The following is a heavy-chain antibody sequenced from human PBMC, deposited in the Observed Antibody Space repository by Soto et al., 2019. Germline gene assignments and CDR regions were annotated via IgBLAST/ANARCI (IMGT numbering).Heavy chain of an antibody. V-gene: IGHV1-69*13. J-gene: IGHJ4*02. CDR1: GGTFSSYA. CDR2: IIPIFGTA. Sequence: SVKVSCKASGGTFSSYAISWVRQAPGQGLEWMGGIIPIFGTANYAQKFQGRVTITADESTSTAYMELSSLRSEDTAVYYCAGTLGYCSGGSCYAYYFDYWGQGTLVTVSS. CDR3: AGTLGYCSGGSCYAYYFDY. D-gene: IGHD2-15*01.